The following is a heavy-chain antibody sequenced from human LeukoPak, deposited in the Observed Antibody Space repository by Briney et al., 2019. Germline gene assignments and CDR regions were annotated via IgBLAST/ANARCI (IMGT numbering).Heavy chain of an antibody. CDR3: ARGMGYYDSSGYYCWFDP. Sequence: PSETLSLTCTVSGGSISSSSYYWGWIRQPPGKGLEWIGSIYYSGSTYYNPSLKSRVTISVDTSKNQFSLKLSSVTAADTAVYYCARGMGYYDSSGYYCWFDPWGQGTLVTVSS. V-gene: IGHV4-39*07. CDR2: IYYSGST. D-gene: IGHD3-22*01. J-gene: IGHJ5*02. CDR1: GGSISSSSYY.